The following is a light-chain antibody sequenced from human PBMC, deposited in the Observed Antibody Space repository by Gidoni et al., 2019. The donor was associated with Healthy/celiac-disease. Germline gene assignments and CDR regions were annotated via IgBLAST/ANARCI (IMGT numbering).Light chain of an antibody. V-gene: IGKV3-15*01. CDR3: QQYNNWPYT. CDR2: GAS. CDR1: QSVS. Sequence: EIVMPQSPATLSVSPGARATLSCRASQSVSQAPRLLIYGASTRATGIPARFSGSGSGTEFTLTISSLQSEDFAVYYCQQYNNWPYTFGQGTKLEIK. J-gene: IGKJ2*01.